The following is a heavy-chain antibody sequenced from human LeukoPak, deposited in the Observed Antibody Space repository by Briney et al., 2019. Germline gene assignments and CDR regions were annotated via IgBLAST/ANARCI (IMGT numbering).Heavy chain of an antibody. Sequence: GGSLRLSCAASGFTFSSYWMTWVRQAPGKGLEWVANLNQGGSQKYYVDSVKGRFTISRDNARNPLYVQMNSLRAEDTAVYYCARRAGAYSHPYDYWGQGTLVTVSS. CDR1: GFTFSSYW. V-gene: IGHV3-7*01. J-gene: IGHJ4*02. CDR3: ARRAGAYSHPYDY. CDR2: LNQGGSQK. D-gene: IGHD4/OR15-4a*01.